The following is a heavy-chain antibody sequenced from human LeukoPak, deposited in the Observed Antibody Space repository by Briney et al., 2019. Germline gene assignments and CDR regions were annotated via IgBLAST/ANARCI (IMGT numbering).Heavy chain of an antibody. J-gene: IGHJ3*02. CDR2: IYYSGST. V-gene: IGHV4-59*01. Sequence: SETLSLTCTVFGGSISSYYWSWIRQPPGKGLEWIGYIYYSGSTNYNPSLKSRVTISVDTSKNQFSLKLSSVTAADTAVYYCARGLLDGYTHPAAFDIWGQGTMVTVSS. D-gene: IGHD5-24*01. CDR1: GGSISSYY. CDR3: ARGLLDGYTHPAAFDI.